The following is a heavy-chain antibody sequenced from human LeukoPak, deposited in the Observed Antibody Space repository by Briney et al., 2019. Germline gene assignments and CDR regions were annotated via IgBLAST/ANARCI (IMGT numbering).Heavy chain of an antibody. D-gene: IGHD4-23*01. CDR1: GFTFSSYE. V-gene: IGHV3-66*02. J-gene: IGHJ4*02. CDR2: IYSGGST. CDR3: ARDPWGTVAYY. Sequence: GGSLRLSCAASGFTFSSYEMNWVRQAPGKGLEWVSVIYSGGSTYYADSVKGRFTISRDNSKNTLYLQMNSLRAEDTAVYYCARDPWGTVAYYWGQGTLVTVSS.